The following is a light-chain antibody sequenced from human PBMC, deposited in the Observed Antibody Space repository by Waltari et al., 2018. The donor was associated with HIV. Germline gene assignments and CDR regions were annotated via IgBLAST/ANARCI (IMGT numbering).Light chain of an antibody. J-gene: IGKJ1*01. V-gene: IGKV2-28*01. CDR2: LGS. Sequence: DIAMTQSPFSLPVTPGEPASISCRSSQSLLHTNGYNYLDWYLQKPGQSPQLLIYLGSNRASGVPDRFSGSGSGTDFTLKISRVEAEDVGVYYCMQALQTPRTFGQGTKVEIK. CDR1: QSLLHTNGYNY. CDR3: MQALQTPRT.